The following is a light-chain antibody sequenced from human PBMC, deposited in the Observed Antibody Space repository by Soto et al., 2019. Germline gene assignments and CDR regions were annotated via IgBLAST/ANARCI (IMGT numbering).Light chain of an antibody. Sequence: ETVMTQSPATLSVSPGERATLSCRASQSVGSYLAWYQLKPGQAPRLLIYGASIRDTGIPARFSGSGSGTEFTLTISSLQSEDSAVYYCQQYNNWPPGYTFGQGPSWRSN. J-gene: IGKJ2*01. CDR1: QSVGSY. CDR2: GAS. V-gene: IGKV3D-15*01. CDR3: QQYNNWPPGYT.